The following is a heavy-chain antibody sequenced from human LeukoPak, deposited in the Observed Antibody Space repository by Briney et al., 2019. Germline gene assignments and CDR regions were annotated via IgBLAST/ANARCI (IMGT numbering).Heavy chain of an antibody. J-gene: IGHJ6*02. CDR3: ARTPPWGFYGMDV. Sequence: ASVKVSCKASGYTFTGYYMHWVRQAPGQGLEWMGWINPNSGGTNYAQKFQGRVTMTRDTSISTAYMELSRLRFDDTAVYYCARTPPWGFYGMDVWGQGTTVTVSS. CDR1: GYTFTGYY. CDR2: INPNSGGT. D-gene: IGHD7-27*01. V-gene: IGHV1-2*02.